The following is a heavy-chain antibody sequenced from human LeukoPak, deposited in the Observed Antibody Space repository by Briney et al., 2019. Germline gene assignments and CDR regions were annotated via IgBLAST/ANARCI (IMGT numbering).Heavy chain of an antibody. D-gene: IGHD2-2*01. V-gene: IGHV4-30-4*01. CDR2: IYHTGIT. J-gene: IGHJ5*02. CDR3: ARSGDVIVVPAADNWFDL. Sequence: SETLSLTCTVSGDSISSGFFFWTWIRQSRGRGLEWIGYIYHTGITYYNPSLERRLNISLDTSKNQFSLKLNSVTATDTAVYYCARSGDVIVVPAADNWFDLWGQGTPVTVSS. CDR1: GDSISSGFFF.